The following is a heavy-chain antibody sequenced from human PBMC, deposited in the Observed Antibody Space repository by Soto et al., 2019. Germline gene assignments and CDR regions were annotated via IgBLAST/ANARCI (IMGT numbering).Heavy chain of an antibody. V-gene: IGHV3-48*02. Sequence: PGGSLRLSCAASGFTFSSYAMSWVRQAPEKGLEWVTGISSSSSTIYYADSVKGRFTISRDNAKNSLYLQMNSLRDEDTAVYYCARDSPYSSSWYDLNWFDPWGQGTLVTVSS. J-gene: IGHJ5*02. CDR2: ISSSSSTI. CDR3: ARDSPYSSSWYDLNWFDP. CDR1: GFTFSSYA. D-gene: IGHD6-13*01.